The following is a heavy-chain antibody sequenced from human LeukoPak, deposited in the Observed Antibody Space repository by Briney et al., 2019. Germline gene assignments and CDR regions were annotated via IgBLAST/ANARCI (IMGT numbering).Heavy chain of an antibody. CDR2: ISGSGGST. J-gene: IGHJ4*02. CDR3: AKAGSWQLEFYY. CDR1: GFTFSSYA. D-gene: IGHD6-6*01. V-gene: IGHV3-23*01. Sequence: GGSLRLSCAASGFTFSSYAMSWVRQAPGKGLEWVSAISGSGGSTYYADSVKGRFTISRDNSKNTPYLQMNSLRAEDTAVYYCAKAGSWQLEFYYWGQGTLVTVSS.